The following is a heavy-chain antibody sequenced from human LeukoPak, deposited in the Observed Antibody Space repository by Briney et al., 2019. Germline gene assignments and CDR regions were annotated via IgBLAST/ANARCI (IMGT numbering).Heavy chain of an antibody. J-gene: IGHJ6*03. Sequence: PSETLSLTCAVYGGSFSGYCWSWIRQPPGKGLEWIGEIDHSGSTNYNPSLRSRVTISVDTSKNQLSLKLSSVTAADTAVYYCARGQTVTNIIYYYHYMDVWGKGTTVTLSS. CDR1: GGSFSGYC. D-gene: IGHD4-17*01. CDR3: ARGQTVTNIIYYYHYMDV. CDR2: IDHSGST. V-gene: IGHV4-34*01.